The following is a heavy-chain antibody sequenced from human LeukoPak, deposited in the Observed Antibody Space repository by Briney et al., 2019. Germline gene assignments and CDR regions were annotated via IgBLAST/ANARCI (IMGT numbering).Heavy chain of an antibody. V-gene: IGHV3-21*01. Sequence: GGSLRLSCAASGFTFSSYSMNWVRQAPGKGLEWVSSISSSSSYIYYADSVKGRFTISRDNAKNSLYLQMNSLRAEDTAVYYRARDPPRIAAAGYYFDYWGQGTLVTVSS. D-gene: IGHD6-13*01. CDR2: ISSSSSYI. J-gene: IGHJ4*02. CDR1: GFTFSSYS. CDR3: ARDPPRIAAAGYYFDY.